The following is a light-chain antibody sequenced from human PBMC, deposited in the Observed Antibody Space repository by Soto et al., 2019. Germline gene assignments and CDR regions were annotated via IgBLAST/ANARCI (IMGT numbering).Light chain of an antibody. V-gene: IGKV1-17*01. CDR3: LQHNEFPWT. J-gene: IGKJ1*01. Sequence: DIQMTQSPSSLSASVEDRVTITCRASQGVTNHLAWYQQKPGEAPKRLVYDVSSLQSGVPSRFSGSGSGTEFTLTIISLQPEDLATYYCLQHNEFPWTFGQGTKVEMK. CDR2: DVS. CDR1: QGVTNH.